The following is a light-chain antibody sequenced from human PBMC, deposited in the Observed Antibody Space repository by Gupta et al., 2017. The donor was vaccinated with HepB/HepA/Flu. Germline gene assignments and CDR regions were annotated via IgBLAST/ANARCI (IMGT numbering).Light chain of an antibody. Sequence: DIVMTQSPLSLPVSPGEPASISCRSSQSLLHSNGYNYLDWYLQKPGLSPQLLIYLGSNRASGVPDRFSVSGSGTDFTLKISRGEAEDVGVYYCMQALHTPRTFGQGTKVEIK. CDR2: LGS. V-gene: IGKV2-28*01. CDR1: QSLLHSNGYNY. CDR3: MQALHTPRT. J-gene: IGKJ1*01.